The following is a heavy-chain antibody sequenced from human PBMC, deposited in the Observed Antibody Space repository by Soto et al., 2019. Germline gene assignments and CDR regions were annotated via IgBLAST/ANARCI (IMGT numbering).Heavy chain of an antibody. J-gene: IGHJ6*02. Sequence: QVQLVESGGGVVQPGRSLRLSCAASGFTFSSYGMHWVRQAPGKGLEWVAVISYDGSNKYYADSVKGRFTISRDNSKNTLYLQMNSLRAEDTAVYYCAKLGRGGTIYYGMDVWGQGTTVTGSS. CDR3: AKLGRGGTIYYGMDV. D-gene: IGHD1-7*01. CDR1: GFTFSSYG. V-gene: IGHV3-30*18. CDR2: ISYDGSNK.